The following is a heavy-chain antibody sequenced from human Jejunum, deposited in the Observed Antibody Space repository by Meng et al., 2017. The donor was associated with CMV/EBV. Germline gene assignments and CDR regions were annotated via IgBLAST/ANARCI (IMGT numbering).Heavy chain of an antibody. Sequence: SGYICNTWAMNWWRQAPGQGLEWLGWINPNTGNPTYAQGFTGRFVFSLDTSASTAYLQISSLKPEDTAVYYCARDTPIGGISLFDFWGQGTLVTVSS. CDR3: ARDTPIGGISLFDF. CDR1: GYICNTWA. J-gene: IGHJ4*02. CDR2: INPNTGNP. V-gene: IGHV7-4-1*02. D-gene: IGHD1-1*01.